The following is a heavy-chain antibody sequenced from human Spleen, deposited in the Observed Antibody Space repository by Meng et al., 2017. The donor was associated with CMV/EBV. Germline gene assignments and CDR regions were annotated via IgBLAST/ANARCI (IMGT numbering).Heavy chain of an antibody. CDR2: ISSTSSYI. D-gene: IGHD2-2*02. CDR3: ARPLCSSTYCYTDWYFDL. V-gene: IGHV3-21*01. Sequence: GGSLRLSCEASGFTFSSYSMNWVRQAPGKGLEWVSSISSTSSYIYYADSLKGRFTISRDNAKNSLYLQMNSLRAEDTAVYYCARPLCSSTYCYTDWYFDLWGRGTLVTVSS. CDR1: GFTFSSYS. J-gene: IGHJ2*01.